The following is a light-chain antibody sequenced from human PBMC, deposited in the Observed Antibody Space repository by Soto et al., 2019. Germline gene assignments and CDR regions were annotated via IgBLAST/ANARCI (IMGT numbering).Light chain of an antibody. CDR3: QQRYNWPIT. V-gene: IGKV1-8*01. CDR2: AAS. CDR1: QGIGDR. Sequence: AIRMTQSPSSLSASTGYRFTITCWASQGIGDRLAWYQHKPVKAPQLLIQAASTLVRGVPSRFRGSGSGTDFTLTISSLEPEDFSVYYCQQRYNWPITFGQGTRLEI. J-gene: IGKJ5*01.